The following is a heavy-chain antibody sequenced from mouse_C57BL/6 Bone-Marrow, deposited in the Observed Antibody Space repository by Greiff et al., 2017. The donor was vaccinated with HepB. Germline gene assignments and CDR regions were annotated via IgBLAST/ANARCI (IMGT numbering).Heavy chain of an antibody. D-gene: IGHD1-1*01. Sequence: VQLQQSGPGLVAPSQSLSITCTVSGFSLTSYGVDWVRQSPGKGLEWLGVIWGVGSTNYNSALKSRLSISKDNSKSQVFLKMNSLQTDDTAMYYCATFYYYGSSYGFAYWGQGTLVTVSA. CDR3: ATFYYYGSSYGFAY. J-gene: IGHJ3*01. CDR1: GFSLTSYG. CDR2: IWGVGST. V-gene: IGHV2-6*01.